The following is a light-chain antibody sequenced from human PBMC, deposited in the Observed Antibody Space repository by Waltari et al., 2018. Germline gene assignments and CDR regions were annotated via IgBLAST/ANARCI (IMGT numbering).Light chain of an antibody. CDR3: CSYAGSYTV. CDR2: DVS. J-gene: IGLJ2*01. Sequence: QSALTQPRSVSGSPGPSVTISCPGTSSDVGGYNYVSWYQQHPGKAPKLMIYDVSKRPSGVPDRFSGSKSGNTASLTISGLQAEDEADYYCCSYAGSYTVFGGGTKLTVL. V-gene: IGLV2-11*01. CDR1: SSDVGGYNY.